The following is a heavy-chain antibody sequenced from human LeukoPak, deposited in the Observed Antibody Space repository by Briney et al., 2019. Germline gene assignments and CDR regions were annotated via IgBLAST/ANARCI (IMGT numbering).Heavy chain of an antibody. CDR2: MFHSGST. D-gene: IGHD1/OR15-1a*01. V-gene: IGHV4-59*01. Sequence: SETLSLTCTVSGASISDYYWSWIRQPPGRGLEWIGYMFHSGSTNSNPSLKSRVTISMDTSKNQFSLKMTSLTAADTAVYYCARDLEQNWFDPWGQGTLVTVSS. CDR1: GASISDYY. CDR3: ARDLEQNWFDP. J-gene: IGHJ5*02.